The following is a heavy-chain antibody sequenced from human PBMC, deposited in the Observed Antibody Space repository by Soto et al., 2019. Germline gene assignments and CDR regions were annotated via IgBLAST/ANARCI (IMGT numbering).Heavy chain of an antibody. V-gene: IGHV1-46*01. CDR2: INPSGGST. J-gene: IGHJ3*02. CDR1: GYTFTSYY. Sequence: WASVKVSCKASGYTFTSYYMHWVRQAPGQGLEWMGIINPSGGSTSYAQKFQGRVTMTRDTSTSTVYMELSSLRSEDTAVYYCARDTQHTYDDILTGYTLGAFDIWGQGTMVTVSS. D-gene: IGHD3-9*01. CDR3: ARDTQHTYDDILTGYTLGAFDI.